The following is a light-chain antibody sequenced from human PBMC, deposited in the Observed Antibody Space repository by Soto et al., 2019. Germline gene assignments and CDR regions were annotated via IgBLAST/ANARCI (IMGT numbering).Light chain of an antibody. CDR1: QSVGSVY. Sequence: DIILKQYPRTLSLSPGERDTISCRASQSVGSVYLAWYQQKPGQAPRLLIHGASNRASGIPDRFSGSGSGTEFTLTISCLEPEDFAVYYCQQYGSSSGTFGQGTKVDIK. CDR2: GAS. J-gene: IGKJ1*01. V-gene: IGKV3-20*01. CDR3: QQYGSSSGT.